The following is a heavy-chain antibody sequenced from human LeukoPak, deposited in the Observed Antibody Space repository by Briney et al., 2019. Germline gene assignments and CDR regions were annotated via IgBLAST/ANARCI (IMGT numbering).Heavy chain of an antibody. CDR2: ISGGGGST. CDR3: AREGPRGNSQFDY. D-gene: IGHD2/OR15-2a*01. Sequence: GGSLRLSCAASGFTSSSYAMSWVRQAPGKGLGWVSAISGGGGSTHYADSVKGRFTISRDNSKNTLYLQMNSLRAEDTAVYYCAREGPRGNSQFDYWGQGTLVTVSS. CDR1: GFTSSSYA. V-gene: IGHV3-23*01. J-gene: IGHJ4*02.